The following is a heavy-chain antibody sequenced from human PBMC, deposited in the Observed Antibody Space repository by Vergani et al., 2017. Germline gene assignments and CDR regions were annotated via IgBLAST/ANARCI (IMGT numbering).Heavy chain of an antibody. CDR1: GFTFSSYS. CDR3: ARAHLPYDFWSGYYREDAFDI. D-gene: IGHD3-3*01. J-gene: IGHJ3*02. CDR2: ISSSSSTI. Sequence: EVQLVESGGGLVQPGGSLRLSCAASGFTFSSYSMNWVRQAPGKGLEWVSYISSSSSTIYYADSVKGRFTISRDNAKHSLYLQMNSLRAEDTAVYYCARAHLPYDFWSGYYREDAFDIWGQGTMVTVSS. V-gene: IGHV3-48*01.